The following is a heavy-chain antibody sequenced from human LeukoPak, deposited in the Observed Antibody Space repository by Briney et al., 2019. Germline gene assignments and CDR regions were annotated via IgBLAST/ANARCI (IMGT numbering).Heavy chain of an antibody. CDR1: GGSFSGYY. Sequence: SETLSLTCAVYGGSFSGYYWSWIRQPPGKGLEWIGEINHSGSTNYNPSLKSRVTISVDTSKNQFSLKLSSVTAADTAVYYCARDPDFWTGYYYLDSWGQGTLVTVSS. CDR2: INHSGST. CDR3: ARDPDFWTGYYYLDS. D-gene: IGHD3/OR15-3a*01. J-gene: IGHJ4*02. V-gene: IGHV4-34*01.